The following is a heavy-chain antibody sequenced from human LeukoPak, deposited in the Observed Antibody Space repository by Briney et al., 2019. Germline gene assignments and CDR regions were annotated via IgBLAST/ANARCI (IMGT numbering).Heavy chain of an antibody. CDR1: GFTFSSYS. J-gene: IGHJ6*03. D-gene: IGHD4-11*01. CDR3: AREGLTTVTYFFGYYMDV. Sequence: GGSLRLSCAASGFTFSSYSMNWVRQAPGEGLEWVSYISSLSGTIYYADSVKGRFTISRDNSKNTLYLQMNSLRAEDTAVYYCAREGLTTVTYFFGYYMDVWGKGTTVTVSS. CDR2: ISSLSGTI. V-gene: IGHV3-48*01.